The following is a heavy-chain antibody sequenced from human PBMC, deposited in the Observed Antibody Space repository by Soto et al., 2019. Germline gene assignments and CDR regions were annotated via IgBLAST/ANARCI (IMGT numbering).Heavy chain of an antibody. V-gene: IGHV3-23*01. D-gene: IGHD3-22*01. CDR3: AKEIQPITMIVVVPEPFSD. J-gene: IGHJ4*02. CDR2: ISGSGGST. CDR1: GFTFSSYA. Sequence: EVQLLESGGGLVQPGGSLRLSCAASGFTFSSYAMSWVRQAPGKGLEWVSAISGSGGSTYYADSVKGRFTISRDNSKNTLYLQMNSLRAEDTAVYYCAKEIQPITMIVVVPEPFSDWGQGTLVTVSS.